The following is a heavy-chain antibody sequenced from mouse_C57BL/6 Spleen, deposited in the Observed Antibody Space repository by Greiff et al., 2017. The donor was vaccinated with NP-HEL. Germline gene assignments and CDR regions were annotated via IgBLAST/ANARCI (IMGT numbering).Heavy chain of an antibody. CDR1: GYTFTSYW. D-gene: IGHD2-3*01. CDR3: ARYDDYPYYYAMDY. J-gene: IGHJ4*01. CDR2: IDPSDSET. Sequence: QVQLQQPGAELVRPGSSVKLSCKASGYTFTSYWMHWVKQRPIQGLEWIGNIDPSDSETHYNQKFKDKATLTVDKSSSTAYMQLSSLTSEDSAVYYYARYDDYPYYYAMDYWGQGTSATVSS. V-gene: IGHV1-52*01.